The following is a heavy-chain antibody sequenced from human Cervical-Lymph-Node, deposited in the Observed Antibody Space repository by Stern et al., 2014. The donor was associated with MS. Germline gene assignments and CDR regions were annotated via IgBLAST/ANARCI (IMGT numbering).Heavy chain of an antibody. CDR3: AKYAGRAGGVYYGLDV. V-gene: IGHV1-2*06. CDR2: VNPNSGDT. Sequence: QVQLVESGAEVKTPGTSVTVSCKASGYTFTDYYMHWVRQAPGPGIERMGRVNPNSGDTKYAQNFQGRVTMTRDTSIRTDYMEVSRLRSDDAAIYYCAKYAGRAGGVYYGLDVWGQGTTVTVSS. J-gene: IGHJ6*02. D-gene: IGHD2-15*01. CDR1: GYTFTDYY.